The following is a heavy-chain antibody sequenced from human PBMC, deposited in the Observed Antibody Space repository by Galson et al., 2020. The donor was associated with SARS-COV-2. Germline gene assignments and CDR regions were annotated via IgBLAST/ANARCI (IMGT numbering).Heavy chain of an antibody. V-gene: IGHV1-18*01. Sequence: ASVKVSCKGSGYTFAGFGVSWVRQAPGQGLEWMGWISAYSGDTKFAQKFQGRVTVTTDTSTSTAYMELRSLRSDDTAVYYCARDPSYCGGDCVSNFDFWGQGTLVTVSS. CDR3: ARDPSYCGGDCVSNFDF. D-gene: IGHD2-21*02. CDR2: ISAYSGDT. J-gene: IGHJ4*02. CDR1: GYTFAGFG.